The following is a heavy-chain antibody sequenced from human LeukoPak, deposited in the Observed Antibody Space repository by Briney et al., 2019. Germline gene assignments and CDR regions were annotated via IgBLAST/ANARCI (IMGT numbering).Heavy chain of an antibody. V-gene: IGHV1-2*02. D-gene: IGHD6-13*01. J-gene: IGHJ6*03. Sequence: GASVKVSCKASGYTFTGYYMHWVRQAPGQGLEWMGWINPNSGGTNYAQKFQGRVTMTRDTSISTAYMELRSLRSDDTAVYYCARAPWQLGTYYYYYYMDVWGKGTTVTISS. CDR3: ARAPWQLGTYYYYYYMDV. CDR2: INPNSGGT. CDR1: GYTFTGYY.